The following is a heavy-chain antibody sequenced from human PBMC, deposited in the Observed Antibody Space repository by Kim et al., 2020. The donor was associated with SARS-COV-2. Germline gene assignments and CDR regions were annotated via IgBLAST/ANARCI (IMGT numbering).Heavy chain of an antibody. CDR2: ISGSGGST. V-gene: IGHV3-23*01. CDR3: AKVGSSWYHGYYYGMDV. Sequence: GGSLRLSCAASGFTFSSYAMSWVRQATGKGLEWVSAISGSGGSTYYADSVKGRFTISRDNSKNTLYLQMNSLRAEDTAVYYCAKVGSSWYHGYYYGMDVWGQGTTVTVSS. D-gene: IGHD6-13*01. J-gene: IGHJ6*02. CDR1: GFTFSSYA.